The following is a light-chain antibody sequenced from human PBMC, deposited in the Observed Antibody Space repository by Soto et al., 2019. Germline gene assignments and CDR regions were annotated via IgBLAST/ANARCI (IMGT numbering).Light chain of an antibody. Sequence: QPVLTQPPSVSAAPRQRVTISCSGSNSTIGNNAVNWYQQVPGRAPKLLIHFDDRVPSGISYRVSGSKSGTSASLAISELQSEDEADYYCAGWDDSLSGPVFGGGTQLTVL. V-gene: IGLV1-36*01. CDR1: NSTIGNNA. CDR2: FDD. CDR3: AGWDDSLSGPV. J-gene: IGLJ3*02.